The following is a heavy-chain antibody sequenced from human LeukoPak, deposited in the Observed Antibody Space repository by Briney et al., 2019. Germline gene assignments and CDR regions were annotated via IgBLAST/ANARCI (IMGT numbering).Heavy chain of an antibody. CDR2: ISYDGSTK. Sequence: PGGSLRLSCAASGFTFSSYAMHWVRQAPGKGLEWMAVISYDGSTKYYADSVKGRFTISRDNSKNTLYLQMNSLRSEDTAVYYCARVAHRVLITSSTIDYWGQGTLVTVSS. J-gene: IGHJ4*02. CDR3: ARVAHRVLITSSTIDY. CDR1: GFTFSSYA. D-gene: IGHD3-22*01. V-gene: IGHV3-30*04.